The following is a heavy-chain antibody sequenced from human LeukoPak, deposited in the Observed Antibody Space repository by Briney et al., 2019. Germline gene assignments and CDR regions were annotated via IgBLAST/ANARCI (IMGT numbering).Heavy chain of an antibody. CDR2: ISGSGGST. Sequence: PGGSLRLSCAASGFTFSSYAMSWVRQAPGKGPEWDSAISGSGGSTYYADSVKGRFTISRDNSKNTLYLQMNSLRAEDTAVYYCAKALHESGYSYYYYYYGMDVWGQGTTVTVSS. D-gene: IGHD3-3*01. J-gene: IGHJ6*02. V-gene: IGHV3-23*01. CDR1: GFTFSSYA. CDR3: AKALHESGYSYYYYYYGMDV.